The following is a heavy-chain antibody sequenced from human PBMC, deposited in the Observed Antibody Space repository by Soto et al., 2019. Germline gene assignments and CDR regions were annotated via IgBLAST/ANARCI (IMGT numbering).Heavy chain of an antibody. CDR3: ASTMLAVKEYYGMDV. CDR1: GFTFSSYW. J-gene: IGHJ6*02. Sequence: GGSLRLSCAASGFTFSSYWMSWVRQAPGKGLEWVANIKQDGSEKYYVDSVKGRFTISRDNAKNSLYLQMNSLRAEDTAVYYCASTMLAVKEYYGMDVWGQGTTVTVSS. D-gene: IGHD6-19*01. CDR2: IKQDGSEK. V-gene: IGHV3-7*05.